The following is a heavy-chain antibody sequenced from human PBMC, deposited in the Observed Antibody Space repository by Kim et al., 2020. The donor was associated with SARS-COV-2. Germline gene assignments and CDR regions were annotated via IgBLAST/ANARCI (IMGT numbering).Heavy chain of an antibody. CDR2: IYYSGST. CDR1: GGSISSSSYY. CDR3: ARHLRETVTTHGGYFDY. D-gene: IGHD4-17*01. Sequence: SETLSLTCTVSGGSISSSSYYWGWIRQPPGKGLEWIGSIYYSGSTYYNPSLKSRVTISVDTSKNQFSLKLSSVTAADTAVYYCARHLRETVTTHGGYFDYWGQGTLVTVSS. V-gene: IGHV4-39*01. J-gene: IGHJ4*02.